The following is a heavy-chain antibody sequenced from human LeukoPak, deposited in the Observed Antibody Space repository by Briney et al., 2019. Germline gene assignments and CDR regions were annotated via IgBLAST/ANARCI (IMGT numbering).Heavy chain of an antibody. Sequence: ASVKVSCKASGHTFTSYGISWVRQAPGQGLEWMGWISAYNGNTNYAQKFQGRVTMTTDTSTSTAYMELRSLRSDDTAVYYCARDGDDSSGYSLLNDVFDIWGQGTMVTVSS. CDR2: ISAYNGNT. D-gene: IGHD3-22*01. CDR1: GHTFTSYG. CDR3: ARDGDDSSGYSLLNDVFDI. V-gene: IGHV1-18*01. J-gene: IGHJ3*02.